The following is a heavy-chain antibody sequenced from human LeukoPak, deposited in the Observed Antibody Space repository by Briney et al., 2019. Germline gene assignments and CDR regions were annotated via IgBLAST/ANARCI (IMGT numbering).Heavy chain of an antibody. J-gene: IGHJ4*02. V-gene: IGHV4-34*01. D-gene: IGHD4-17*01. CDR1: VVSFDDYY. Sequence: SETLSLTCAVSVVSFDDYYLTWVRQTAGNGLEWIGEINHSGLANDSPSLRTRVTLSIDTPRKQFSLNLRSVTVAHAGTYSCTRMTTGHDYWGQGTLVTVSS. CDR2: INHSGLA. CDR3: TRMTTGHDY.